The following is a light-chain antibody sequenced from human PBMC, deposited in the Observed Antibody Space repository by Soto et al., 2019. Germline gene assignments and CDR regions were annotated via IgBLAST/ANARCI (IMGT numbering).Light chain of an antibody. CDR2: AAS. Sequence: DIQMTQSPSTLSGSVGDRVTITCRASQTISSWLAWYQQKPGKAPNLLIYAASNLQSGVPSRFSGSESGTEFTLTISSLQPEDFATYYCQQASSFPLTFGGGTKVDIK. V-gene: IGKV1-12*01. CDR3: QQASSFPLT. J-gene: IGKJ4*01. CDR1: QTISSW.